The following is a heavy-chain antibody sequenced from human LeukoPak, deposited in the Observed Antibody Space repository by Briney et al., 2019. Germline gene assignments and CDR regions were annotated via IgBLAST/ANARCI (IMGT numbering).Heavy chain of an antibody. CDR2: ISGSGSST. CDR1: GFTFSSYA. J-gene: IGHJ5*02. Sequence: GGSLRLSCAASGFTFSSYAMSWVRQAPGKGLEWVSAISGSGSSTYYADSVKGRFTISRDNSKNTLYLQMNSLRAEDTAVYYCANSAGWYQLLPWFDPWGQGTLVTVSS. V-gene: IGHV3-23*01. CDR3: ANSAGWYQLLPWFDP. D-gene: IGHD2-2*01.